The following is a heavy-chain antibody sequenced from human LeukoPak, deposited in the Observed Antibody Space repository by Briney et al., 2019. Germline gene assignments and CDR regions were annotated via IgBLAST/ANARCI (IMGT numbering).Heavy chain of an antibody. J-gene: IGHJ6*03. CDR3: ARGERGYSYGFDYYYYYMDV. V-gene: IGHV1-69*04. D-gene: IGHD5-18*01. CDR1: GGTFSSYA. Sequence: SVKVSCKASGGTFSSYAISWVRQAPGQGLEWMGRIIPILGIANYAQKFQGRVTITADKSTSTAYMELSSLRSEDTAVYYCARGERGYSYGFDYYYYYMDVWGKGTTVTVSS. CDR2: IIPILGIA.